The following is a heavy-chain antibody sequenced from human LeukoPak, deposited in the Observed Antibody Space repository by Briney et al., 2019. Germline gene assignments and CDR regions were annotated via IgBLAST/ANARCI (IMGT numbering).Heavy chain of an antibody. V-gene: IGHV3-48*03. CDR3: VRDHLDTSAGTYYYYMDV. D-gene: IGHD3-10*01. CDR2: ISSSGSTI. CDR1: GFTFSSYE. Sequence: GGSLRLSCAASGFTFSSYEMNWVRQAPGKGLEWVSYISSSGSTIYYADSVKGRFTISRDNAKNSLYLQMNSLRAEDTAVYYCVRDHLDTSAGTYYYYMDVWGKGTTVTISS. J-gene: IGHJ6*03.